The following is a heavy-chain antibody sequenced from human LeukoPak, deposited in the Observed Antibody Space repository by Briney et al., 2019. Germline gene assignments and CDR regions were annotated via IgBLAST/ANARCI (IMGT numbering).Heavy chain of an antibody. J-gene: IGHJ4*02. D-gene: IGHD3-22*01. CDR1: GGTFSSYA. CDR3: ASTYYDSSGYYNEGTLDY. CDR2: IIPFFGTA. Sequence: SVKVSCKASGGTFSSYAISWVRQAPGQGLEWMGGIIPFFGTANYAQKFQGRVTITADESTSTAYMELSSLRSEDTAVYYCASTYYDSSGYYNEGTLDYWGQGTLVTVSS. V-gene: IGHV1-69*01.